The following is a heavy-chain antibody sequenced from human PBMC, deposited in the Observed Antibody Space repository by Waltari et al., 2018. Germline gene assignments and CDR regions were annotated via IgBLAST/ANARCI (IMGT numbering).Heavy chain of an antibody. J-gene: IGHJ6*03. V-gene: IGHV4-39*01. CDR3: AREVPRNGYIGLIYYYMDV. D-gene: IGHD5-12*01. Sequence: HLQLQESGPGLVKPSETLSLTCTVSAGSLSSSSYFWAWIRQPPGKGLEWIGSIYYSGSTYYNLSLKSRVTISVDRSTNQVSLKLTSVTAADTAVYFCAREVPRNGYIGLIYYYMDVWGKGTTVTVSS. CDR1: AGSLSSSSYF. CDR2: IYYSGST.